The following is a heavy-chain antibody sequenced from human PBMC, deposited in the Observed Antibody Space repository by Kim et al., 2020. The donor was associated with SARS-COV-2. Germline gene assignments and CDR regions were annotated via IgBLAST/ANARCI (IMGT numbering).Heavy chain of an antibody. Sequence: SQTLSLTCAISGDSVSNKNAAWNWIRQSPSRGLEWLGRTYYRSEWHSDYATSLRGRITINPDTSKNQFSLQLNSLTPEDTADYYCASGWPLPYWGQGTLVTVSS. CDR2: TYYRSEWHS. J-gene: IGHJ4*02. CDR1: GDSVSNKNAA. V-gene: IGHV6-1*01. CDR3: ASGWPLPY. D-gene: IGHD6-19*01.